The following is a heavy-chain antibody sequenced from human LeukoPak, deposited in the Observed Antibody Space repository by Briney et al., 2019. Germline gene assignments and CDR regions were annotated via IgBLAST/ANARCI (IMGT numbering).Heavy chain of an antibody. J-gene: IGHJ5*02. V-gene: IGHV3-23*01. CDR3: AKSQGYYFWSGYLKWLDP. CDR1: GFTFSSYA. Sequence: GGTLTLTCAASGFTFSSYAMSWVRQAPGKGLEWVSAISGSGGSTYYADSVKGRLTISSDNSKSTLYLQMNSLRAEDTVVYYCAKSQGYYFWSGYLKWLDPGGQGT. CDR2: ISGSGGST. D-gene: IGHD3-3*01.